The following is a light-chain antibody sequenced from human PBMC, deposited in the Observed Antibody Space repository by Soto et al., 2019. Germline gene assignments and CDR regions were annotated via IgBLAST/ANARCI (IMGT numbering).Light chain of an antibody. CDR1: QSVGNN. CDR2: AAS. Sequence: EIVLTQSPATLSVSPGERATLSCRASQSVGNNFAWYQQKPGQAPRLLIFAASTRATGVPARFSCSGSGTEFTLIISSLQSEDFGVYYCQQYGDWPLTFGGGAKVEIE. CDR3: QQYGDWPLT. J-gene: IGKJ4*01. V-gene: IGKV3-15*01.